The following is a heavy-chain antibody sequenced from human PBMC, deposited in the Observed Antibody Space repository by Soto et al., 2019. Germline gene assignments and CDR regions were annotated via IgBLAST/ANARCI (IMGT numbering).Heavy chain of an antibody. V-gene: IGHV3-30-3*01. J-gene: IGHJ6*02. CDR3: AGSDLYYYYGMDV. CDR1: GFTFSSYA. Sequence: QVQLVESGGGVVQPGRSLRLSCAASGFTFSSYAMHWVRQAPGKGLEWVAVISYEGSNKYYADSEKGRFTISRDNSKNALDLQMNSLSAEDTAVYYCAGSDLYYYYGMDVWGQGTTVTVSS. CDR2: ISYEGSNK. D-gene: IGHD2-21*02.